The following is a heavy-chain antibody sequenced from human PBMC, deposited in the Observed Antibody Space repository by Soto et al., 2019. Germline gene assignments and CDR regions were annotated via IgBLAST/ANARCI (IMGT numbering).Heavy chain of an antibody. J-gene: IGHJ6*03. CDR3: ARSDEYSSSTHYYYYMDV. D-gene: IGHD6-6*01. CDR2: IYYSGST. Sequence: SETLSLTYTVSGGSISSGDYFWTWIRQPPGKGLEWIGYIYYSGSTYYNPSLKSRLTMSVDTSKNQFSLKLSSVTAADTAVYYCARSDEYSSSTHYYYYMDVWGKGTTVTVSS. CDR1: GGSISSGDYF. V-gene: IGHV4-30-4*01.